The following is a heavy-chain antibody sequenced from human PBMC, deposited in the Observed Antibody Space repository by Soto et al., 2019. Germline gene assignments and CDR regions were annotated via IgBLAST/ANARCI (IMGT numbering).Heavy chain of an antibody. D-gene: IGHD3-22*01. CDR3: ARDLEEDYYDSSGYYGSVVDY. Sequence: SVKVSCKASGGTFSSYTISWVRQAPGQGLEWMGRIIPILGIANYAQKFQGRVTITADKSTSTAYMELSSLRSEDTAVYYCARDLEEDYYDSSGYYGSVVDYWG. CDR2: IIPILGIA. V-gene: IGHV1-69*04. J-gene: IGHJ4*01. CDR1: GGTFSSYT.